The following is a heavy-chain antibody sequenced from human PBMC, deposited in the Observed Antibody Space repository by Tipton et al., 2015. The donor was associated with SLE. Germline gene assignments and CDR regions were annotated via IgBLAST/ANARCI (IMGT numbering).Heavy chain of an antibody. CDR1: GGSSSGYY. Sequence: TLSLTCAVYGGSSSGYYWSWIRQPPGKGLEWIGEINHSGSTNYNPSLKSRVTISVDTTKNQFSLKLSSVTAADTAVYYCARGAAPYGMDVWGQGTTVTVSS. CDR3: ARGAAPYGMDV. D-gene: IGHD6-13*01. V-gene: IGHV4-34*01. J-gene: IGHJ6*02. CDR2: INHSGST.